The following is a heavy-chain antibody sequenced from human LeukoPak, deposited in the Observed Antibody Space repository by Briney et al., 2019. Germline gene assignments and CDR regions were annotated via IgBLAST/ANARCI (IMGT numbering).Heavy chain of an antibody. CDR2: ISAYNGNT. CDR3: ARRGPSVDDFWLGY. V-gene: IGHV1-18*01. D-gene: IGHD3-3*01. Sequence: GASVKVSCKASGYTFTSYGISWVRQAPGQGLEWMGWISAYNGNTNYARKLQGRVTMTTDTSTSTAYMELRSLRSDDTAVYYCARRGPSVDDFWLGYWGQGTLVTVSS. CDR1: GYTFTSYG. J-gene: IGHJ4*02.